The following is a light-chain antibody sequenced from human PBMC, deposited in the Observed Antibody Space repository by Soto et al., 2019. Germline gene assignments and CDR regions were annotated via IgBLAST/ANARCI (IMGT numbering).Light chain of an antibody. CDR1: SSDVGSYNL. V-gene: IGLV2-23*01. CDR3: CSYAGSSTLYV. Sequence: QSALTQPASVSGSPGQSITISCTGNSSDVGSYNLVSWYQQHPGKAPKLMIYEGNKRPSGVSNRFSGSKSGNTASLTISGLQAEDEADYYCCSYAGSSTLYVFGTGTKVTVL. CDR2: EGN. J-gene: IGLJ1*01.